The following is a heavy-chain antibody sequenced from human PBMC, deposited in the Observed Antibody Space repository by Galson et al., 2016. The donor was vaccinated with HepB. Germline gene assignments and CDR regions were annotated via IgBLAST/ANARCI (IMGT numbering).Heavy chain of an antibody. J-gene: IGHJ4*02. V-gene: IGHV2-5*02. D-gene: IGHD4-23*01. CDR2: IYWDDDK. CDR3: AHTPYGGNSADYFDY. Sequence: PALVKPTQTLTLTCTLSGFSLSTSGVGVVWIRQPPGKALEWLALIYWDDDKRYSPSLKSRLTITKDTSKNQAVLKMTNMDPVDTAAYYCAHTPYGGNSADYFDYWGQGTLVTVSS. CDR1: GFSLSTSGVG.